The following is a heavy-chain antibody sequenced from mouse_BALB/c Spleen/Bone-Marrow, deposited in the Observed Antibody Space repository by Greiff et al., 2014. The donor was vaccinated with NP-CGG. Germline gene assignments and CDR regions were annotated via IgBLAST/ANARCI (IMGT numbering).Heavy chain of an antibody. V-gene: IGHV1-9*01. D-gene: IGHD1-1*01. CDR3: SRRAHYFGSGLDY. CDR2: ILPGSGNT. J-gene: IGHJ2*01. Sequence: VQLQQSGAELMKPGASVTISCKATGYIFSSYWIEWIKQRPGHGLEWIGEILPGSGNTSYNEKFRDKATFTAEASSNIAYMQLSSLTSEDSAVYYCSRRAHYFGSGLDYWDQGTTLTVSS. CDR1: GYIFSSYW.